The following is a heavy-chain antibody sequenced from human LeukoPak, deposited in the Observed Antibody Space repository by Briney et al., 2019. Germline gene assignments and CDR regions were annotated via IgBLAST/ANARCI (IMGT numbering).Heavy chain of an antibody. D-gene: IGHD1-26*01. Sequence: GGSLRLSCAASGFTVSDYYMTWIRQAPGKGLVWVSYISSSGNTIYYGDFVKGRFTISRDNAKNSLVLQMNSLRAEDTAVYYCARESGTYSYGTFDIWGQGTMVTVSS. CDR3: ARESGTYSYGTFDI. J-gene: IGHJ3*02. CDR2: ISSSGNTI. V-gene: IGHV3-11*01. CDR1: GFTVSDYY.